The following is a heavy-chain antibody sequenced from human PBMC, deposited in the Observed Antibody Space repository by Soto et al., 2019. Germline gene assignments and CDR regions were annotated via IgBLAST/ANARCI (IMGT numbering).Heavy chain of an antibody. Sequence: EVPLLESGGGLVQPGGSLRLSCVASGFTFSNFAMSWVRQAPGKGLEWVSGFSGSNTYYADSVQGRFTISRDNSKNALFLQMNSLRAEDTAIYYCAKGWGDYWGQGTLVTVYS. D-gene: IGHD7-27*01. CDR1: GFTFSNFA. CDR2: FSGSNT. V-gene: IGHV3-23*01. CDR3: AKGWGDY. J-gene: IGHJ4*02.